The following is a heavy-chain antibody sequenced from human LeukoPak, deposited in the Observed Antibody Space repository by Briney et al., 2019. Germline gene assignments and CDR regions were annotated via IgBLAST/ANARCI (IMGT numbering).Heavy chain of an antibody. V-gene: IGHV3-66*01. J-gene: IGHJ4*02. CDR3: ATSLDLDSVGAFDY. CDR1: GFTVGSTY. Sequence: RGSLRLSCAASGFTVGSTYMSWVRQAPGKGLEWVSLIYSGGSTYYADSVKGSFTISRNSFKNTLYLQMNSLRAEDTAVYYCATSLDLDSVGAFDYWGQGTLVTVSS. CDR2: IYSGGST. D-gene: IGHD1-26*01.